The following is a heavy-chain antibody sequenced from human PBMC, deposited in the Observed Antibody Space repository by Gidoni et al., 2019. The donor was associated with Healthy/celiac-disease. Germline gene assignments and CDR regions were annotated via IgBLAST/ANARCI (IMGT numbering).Heavy chain of an antibody. CDR1: GFSLSTSGMC. CDR3: ARGSYDSSGYYYYYGMDV. D-gene: IGHD3-22*01. J-gene: IGHJ6*02. CDR2: IDWDDDK. V-gene: IGHV2-70*01. Sequence: QVTLRESGPALAQPTQTLTLTCTFSGFSLSTSGMCVSWIRQPPGKALEWLALIDWDDDKYYSTSLKTRLTISKDTSKNQVVLTMTNMDPVDTATYYCARGSYDSSGYYYYYGMDVWGQGTTVTVSS.